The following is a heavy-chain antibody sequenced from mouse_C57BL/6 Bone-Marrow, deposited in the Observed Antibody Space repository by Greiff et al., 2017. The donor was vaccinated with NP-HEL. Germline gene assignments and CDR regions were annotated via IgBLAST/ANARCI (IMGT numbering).Heavy chain of an antibody. J-gene: IGHJ2*01. D-gene: IGHD1-1*01. CDR3: ATPDYYGSRDFDY. CDR1: GYAFSSSW. V-gene: IGHV1-82*01. CDR2: IYPGDGDT. Sequence: QVQLQQSGPELVKPGASVKISCKASGYAFSSSWMNWVKQRPGKGLEWIGRIYPGDGDTNYNGKFKGKATLTADKSSSTAYMQLSSLTSEDSAVYFCATPDYYGSRDFDYWGKGTTLTVSS.